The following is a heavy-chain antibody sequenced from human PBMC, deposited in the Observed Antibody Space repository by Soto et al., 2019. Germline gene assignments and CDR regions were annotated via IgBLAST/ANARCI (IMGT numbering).Heavy chain of an antibody. CDR2: IYYSGST. Sequence: PSETLSLTCAVYGGSFSGYYWTWIRQPPGKGLEWIGYIYYSGSTNYNPSLKSRVTISVDTSKNQFSLKLSSVTAADTAVYYCARTPTSGGDCYYDYWGQGTLVTVS. V-gene: IGHV4-59*01. J-gene: IGHJ4*02. CDR3: ARTPTSGGDCYYDY. D-gene: IGHD2-21*02. CDR1: GGSFSGYY.